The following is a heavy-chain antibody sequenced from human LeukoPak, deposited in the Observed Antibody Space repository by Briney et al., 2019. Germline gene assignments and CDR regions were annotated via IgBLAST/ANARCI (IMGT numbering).Heavy chain of an antibody. CDR3: ARPSGTTPFKRFDY. J-gene: IGHJ4*02. V-gene: IGHV4-30-2*01. CDR1: GGSISSGGYS. D-gene: IGHD1-7*01. Sequence: SETLSLTCAVSGGSISSGGYSWSWIRQPPGKGLEWIGYIYHSGSTDYNPSLKSRVTISVDTSKNQFSLKVSSVTAADTAVYYCARPSGTTPFKRFDYWGQGALVTVSS. CDR2: IYHSGST.